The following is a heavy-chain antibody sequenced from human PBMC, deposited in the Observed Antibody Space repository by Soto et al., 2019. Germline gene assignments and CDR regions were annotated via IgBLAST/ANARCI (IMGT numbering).Heavy chain of an antibody. CDR3: ARALGYSGYELLDY. Sequence: PSETLSLTCTVSGGSISSYYWSWIRQPPGKGLEWIGYIYYSGSTNYNPSLKSRVTISVDTSKNQLSLKLSSVTAADTAVYYCARALGYSGYELLDYWGQGTLVTVSS. V-gene: IGHV4-59*01. CDR2: IYYSGST. J-gene: IGHJ4*02. CDR1: GGSISSYY. D-gene: IGHD5-12*01.